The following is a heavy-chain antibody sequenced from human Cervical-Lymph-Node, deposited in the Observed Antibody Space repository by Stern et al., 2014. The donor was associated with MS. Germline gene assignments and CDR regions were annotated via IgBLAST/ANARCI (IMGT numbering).Heavy chain of an antibody. D-gene: IGHD1-26*01. J-gene: IGHJ6*02. CDR2: IITIFGTA. Sequence: QVQLVQSGVAVKKPRSPVQVSCKASGVTFSSYDISWVRLAPGQGLEWLGGIITIFGTANYAQKLPGRVTIIPDDSTNTAFLDLSSLRSEDTAVYYCARGELKEGLVRGMDVWGQGTTVTVSS. CDR3: ARGELKEGLVRGMDV. CDR1: GVTFSSYD. V-gene: IGHV1-69*01.